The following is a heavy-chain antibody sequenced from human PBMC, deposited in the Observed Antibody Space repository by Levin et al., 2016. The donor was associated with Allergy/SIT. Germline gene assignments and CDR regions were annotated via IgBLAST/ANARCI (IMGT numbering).Heavy chain of an antibody. J-gene: IGHJ3*02. CDR1: GGSFSGYY. V-gene: IGHV4-34*01. CDR3: ASTWGSGWYDAFDI. CDR2: INHSGST. Sequence: SETLSLTCAVYGGSFSGYYWSWIRQPPGKGLEWIGEINHSGSTNYNPSLKSRVTISVDTSKNQFSLKLSSVTAADTAVYYCASTWGSGWYDAFDIWGQGTMVTVSS. D-gene: IGHD6-19*01.